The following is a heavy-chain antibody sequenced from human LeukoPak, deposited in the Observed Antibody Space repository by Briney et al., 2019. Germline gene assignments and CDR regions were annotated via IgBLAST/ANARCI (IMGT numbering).Heavy chain of an antibody. CDR1: GFTFSSYA. D-gene: IGHD2-15*01. CDR3: ARDLEDLADY. CDR2: ISYDGSNK. Sequence: GGSLRPSCAASGFTFSSYAMHWVRQAPGKGLEWVAVISYDGSNKYYADSAKGRFTISRDNSKNTLYLQMNSLRAGDTAVYYCARDLEDLADYWGQGTLVTVSS. J-gene: IGHJ4*02. V-gene: IGHV3-30-3*01.